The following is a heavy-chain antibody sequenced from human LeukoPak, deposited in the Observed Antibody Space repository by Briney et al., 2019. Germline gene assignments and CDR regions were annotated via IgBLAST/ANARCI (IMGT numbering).Heavy chain of an antibody. Sequence: GRSLRLSCAASGFTFSSYAMSWVRQAPGKGLEWVSAISGSGGSTYYADSVKGRFTISRDNAKNSLYLQMNSLRAEDTAVYYCARDSYYDSSGYLGYWGQGTLVTVSS. CDR3: ARDSYYDSSGYLGY. V-gene: IGHV3-23*01. D-gene: IGHD3-22*01. CDR2: ISGSGGST. CDR1: GFTFSSYA. J-gene: IGHJ4*02.